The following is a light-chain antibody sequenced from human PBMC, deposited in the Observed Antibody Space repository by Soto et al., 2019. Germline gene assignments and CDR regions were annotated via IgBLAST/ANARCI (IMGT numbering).Light chain of an antibody. Sequence: EIVMTQSPATLSVSPGERATLSCRASQSVSSNLAWYQQKPGQAPRLLIYGASTGATGIPARFSGSGSGTEFTLTISSLQSEDFAVYYCQQYNNWPPPFGGGTKVEIK. CDR2: GAS. CDR1: QSVSSN. V-gene: IGKV3-15*01. CDR3: QQYNNWPPP. J-gene: IGKJ4*01.